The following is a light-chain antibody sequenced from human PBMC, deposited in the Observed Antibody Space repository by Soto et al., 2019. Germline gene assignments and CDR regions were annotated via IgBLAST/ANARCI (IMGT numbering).Light chain of an antibody. V-gene: IGKV3-15*01. CDR2: GSS. CDR1: QSVSSN. J-gene: IGKJ4*01. CDR3: QHYNNWPPLT. Sequence: EIVMTQSPATLSVSPWERATLSCRASQSVSSNLAWYQQKPGQAPRLLIYGSSIRASVIPARFSGSGSGTEFTLTISTLQSEDFAIYYCQHYNNWPPLTFGGGTKVDIK.